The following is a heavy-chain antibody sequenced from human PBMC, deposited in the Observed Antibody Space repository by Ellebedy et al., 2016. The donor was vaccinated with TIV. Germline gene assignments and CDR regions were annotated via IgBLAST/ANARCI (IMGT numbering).Heavy chain of an antibody. D-gene: IGHD6-13*01. Sequence: PGGSLRLSCAASGFTVSIKYMSWVRQAPGKGLEWVSIIYSGGSTYYADSVKGRFTISRDNSKNTLYLQMNSLRAEDTAVYYCARDEMPPPIAAAGDYYYYGMDVWGQGTTVTVSS. CDR1: GFTVSIKY. V-gene: IGHV3-66*01. CDR3: ARDEMPPPIAAAGDYYYYGMDV. CDR2: IYSGGST. J-gene: IGHJ6*02.